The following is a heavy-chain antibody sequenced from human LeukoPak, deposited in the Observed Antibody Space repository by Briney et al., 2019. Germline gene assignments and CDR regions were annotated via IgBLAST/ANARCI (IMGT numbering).Heavy chain of an antibody. V-gene: IGHV3-66*02. D-gene: IGHD3-3*01. CDR3: ASPFGVDDGFDY. Sequence: GGSLRLSCAASGFTVSSNYMSWVRQAPGKGLEWVSVIYSGGSTYYADSVKGRFTISRDNSKNTLYLQMNSLRAEDTAVYYCASPFGVDDGFDYWGQGTLVTVSS. CDR2: IYSGGST. CDR1: GFTVSSNY. J-gene: IGHJ4*02.